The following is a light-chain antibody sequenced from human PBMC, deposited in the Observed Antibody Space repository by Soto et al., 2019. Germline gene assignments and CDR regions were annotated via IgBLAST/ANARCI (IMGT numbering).Light chain of an antibody. Sequence: ESVLTQSPGTLSLSPGESATLSCRASQSVSSTYLAWYQQKPGQAPRLLIYAASTRAAGIPDRFSGSRSATDFTLTISRLEPEDFAAYYCQQYGGSPLYSFDQGTRLEIK. CDR3: QQYGGSPLYS. J-gene: IGKJ2*03. CDR1: QSVSSTY. V-gene: IGKV3-20*01. CDR2: AAS.